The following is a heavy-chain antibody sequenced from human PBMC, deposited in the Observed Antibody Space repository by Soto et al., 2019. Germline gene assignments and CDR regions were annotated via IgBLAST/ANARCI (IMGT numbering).Heavy chain of an antibody. Sequence: QVQLVQSGAEVKKPGASVKVSCKASGYTFTSYGISWVRQAPGQGLEWMGWISAYNGNTNYAQKLQGRVTMTTDTSTSTAYMELRSLRSADTAVYYCARSSIVGATIDVWIDYWGQGTLVTVSS. J-gene: IGHJ4*02. CDR2: ISAYNGNT. CDR3: ARSSIVGATIDVWIDY. V-gene: IGHV1-18*01. D-gene: IGHD1-26*01. CDR1: GYTFTSYG.